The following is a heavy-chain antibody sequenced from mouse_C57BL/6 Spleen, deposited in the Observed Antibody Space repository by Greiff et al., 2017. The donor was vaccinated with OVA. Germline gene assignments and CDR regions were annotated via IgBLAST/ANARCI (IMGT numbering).Heavy chain of an antibody. Sequence: QVQLQQSGAELVRPGTSVKLSCKASGYTFTSYWMHWVKQRPGQGLEWIGVIDPSDSYTNYNQKFKGKATLTVDTSSSTAYMQLSSLTSEDSAVYYCARGENYGNYFDVWGTGTTVTVSS. CDR3: ARGENYGNYFDV. CDR1: GYTFTSYW. V-gene: IGHV1-59*01. J-gene: IGHJ1*03. CDR2: IDPSDSYT. D-gene: IGHD2-1*01.